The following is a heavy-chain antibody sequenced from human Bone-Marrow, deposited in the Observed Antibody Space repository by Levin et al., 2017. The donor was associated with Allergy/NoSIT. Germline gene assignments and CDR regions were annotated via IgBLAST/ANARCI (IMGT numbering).Heavy chain of an antibody. V-gene: IGHV4-31*03. CDR2: IYYSGST. J-gene: IGHJ4*02. CDR3: AREDGSTFDS. CDR1: GGSISSGGYH. Sequence: PSETLSLTCTVSGGSISSGGYHWSWIRQHAGKGLVWIGYIYYSGSTYYNPSLKSRAMISLDTSKNQFSLKVTSATAADAAVYYCAREDGSTFDSWGQGTLVTVSS. D-gene: IGHD5-24*01.